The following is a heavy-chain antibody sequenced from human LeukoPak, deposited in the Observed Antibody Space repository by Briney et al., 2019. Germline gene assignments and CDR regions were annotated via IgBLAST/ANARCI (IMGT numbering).Heavy chain of an antibody. CDR2: ISGSGGST. CDR1: GFTFSNYA. J-gene: IGHJ6*02. D-gene: IGHD1-26*01. Sequence: GGSLRLSCVGSGFTFSNYAMSWVRQAPGKGLEWVSAISGSGGSTYYADSVKGRFTISRDNSKNTLYLQMNSLRAEDTAVYYCAKDIIRRVGPLSAALYGMDVWGQGTTVTVSS. CDR3: AKDIIRRVGPLSAALYGMDV. V-gene: IGHV3-23*01.